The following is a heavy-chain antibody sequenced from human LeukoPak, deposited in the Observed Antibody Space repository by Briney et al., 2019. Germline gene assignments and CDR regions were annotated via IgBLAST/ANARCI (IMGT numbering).Heavy chain of an antibody. CDR2: ISGSGGST. J-gene: IGHJ3*02. Sequence: GGSLRLSCAASGFTFSSYAMSWVRQAPGKGLEWVSAISGSGGSTYYADSVKGRFTISRDNSKNTLYLQMNSLRAEDTAVYYCAKDLLWFRELLGAFDIWGQGTMVTVSS. CDR1: GFTFSSYA. CDR3: AKDLLWFRELLGAFDI. V-gene: IGHV3-23*01. D-gene: IGHD3-10*01.